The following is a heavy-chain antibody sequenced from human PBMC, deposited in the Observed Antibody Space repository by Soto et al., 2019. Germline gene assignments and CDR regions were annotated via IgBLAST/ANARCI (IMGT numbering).Heavy chain of an antibody. J-gene: IGHJ6*02. V-gene: IGHV1-69*13. Sequence: ASVKVSCKASGGTFSNYVISWVRQAPGQGLEWMGGIIPIFATANYAQKFQGRVTITADESTSTAYIELSSLRSEDTAVYYCARAGAAAGYYYYYGMDVWGQGTTVTVSS. CDR3: ARAGAAAGYYYYYGMDV. CDR2: IIPIFATA. D-gene: IGHD6-13*01. CDR1: GGTFSNYV.